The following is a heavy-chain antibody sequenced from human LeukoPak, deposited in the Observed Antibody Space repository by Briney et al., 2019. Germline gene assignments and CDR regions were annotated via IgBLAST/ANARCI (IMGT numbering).Heavy chain of an antibody. CDR1: GFTFSSYG. D-gene: IGHD6-13*01. CDR3: ARESSSWYPNWFDP. Sequence: GGSLRLSCAASGFTFSSYGMHWVRQAPGKGLEWMAVISYDGSNKYYADSVKGRFTISRDNSKNTLYLQMNSLRAEDTAVYYCARESSSWYPNWFDPWGQGTLVTVSS. V-gene: IGHV3-30*03. J-gene: IGHJ5*02. CDR2: ISYDGSNK.